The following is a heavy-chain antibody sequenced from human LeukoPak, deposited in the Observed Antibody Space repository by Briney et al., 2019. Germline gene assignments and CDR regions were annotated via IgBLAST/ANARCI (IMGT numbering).Heavy chain of an antibody. CDR2: ISYSGIT. CDR1: GGSISSYY. V-gene: IGHV4-59*08. Sequence: SETLSLTCIVSGGSISSYYWSWIRQPPGKGLEWIGYISYSGITNYNPSLKSRVTISEDTSKNQFSLKLSSVTAADTAVYYCERHSYDVWSFDYWGQGTLVTVSS. CDR3: ERHSYDVWSFDY. J-gene: IGHJ4*02. D-gene: IGHD5-12*01.